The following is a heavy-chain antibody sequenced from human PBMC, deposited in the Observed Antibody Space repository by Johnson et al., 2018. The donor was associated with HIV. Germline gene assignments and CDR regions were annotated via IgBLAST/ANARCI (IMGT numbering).Heavy chain of an antibody. CDR1: GFIFSTYG. V-gene: IGHV3-30*18. D-gene: IGHD2-2*01. J-gene: IGHJ3*02. Sequence: QVQLVESGGGVVQPGGSLRLSCAASGFIFSTYGIHWVRQAPGKGLEWVAVISHDANNKYYADSVKGRFTVSRDTSKNTLYLQMNSLRAEDTAVYYCAKPVVPAGDDLDMYEFAFDIWGQGTMVTVSS. CDR2: ISHDANNK. CDR3: AKPVVPAGDDLDMYEFAFDI.